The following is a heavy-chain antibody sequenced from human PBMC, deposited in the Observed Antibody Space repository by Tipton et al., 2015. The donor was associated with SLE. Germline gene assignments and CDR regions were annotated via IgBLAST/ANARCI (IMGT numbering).Heavy chain of an antibody. CDR3: AREMDSKGATSAFDI. V-gene: IGHV4-61*10. Sequence: LRLSCTVSGGSISSGSYYWSWIRQPAGKGLEWIGYIYHSGSTYYNPSLKSRVTISVDTSKNQFSLKLSSVTAADTAVYYCAREMDSKGATSAFDIWGQGIMVTVSS. D-gene: IGHD1-26*01. J-gene: IGHJ3*02. CDR1: GGSISSGSYY. CDR2: IYHSGST.